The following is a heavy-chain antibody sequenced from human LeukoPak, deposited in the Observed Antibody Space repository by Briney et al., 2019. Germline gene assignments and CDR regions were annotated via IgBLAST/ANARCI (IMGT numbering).Heavy chain of an antibody. CDR1: GFTFSSYA. CDR3: GKEFSSGWFF. D-gene: IGHD6-13*01. J-gene: IGHJ4*02. CDR2: IGGNGGST. V-gene: IGHV3-23*01. Sequence: GGSLRLSCAASGFTFSSYAMSWVRQAPGKGPEWVSTIGGNGGSTYYADSVKGRFTISRDNSKDTLYLQLSGLRAEDTAIYYCGKEFSSGWFFWGQGTLVSVSS.